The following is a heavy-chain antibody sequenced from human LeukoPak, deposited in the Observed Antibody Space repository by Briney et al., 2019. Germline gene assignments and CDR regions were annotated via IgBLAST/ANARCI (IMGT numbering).Heavy chain of an antibody. V-gene: IGHV1-69*13. J-gene: IGHJ6*02. CDR1: GGTFSSYA. CDR2: IIPIFGTA. Sequence: ASVTVSCTASGGTFSSYAISWVRQARGQGLEGMGRIIPIFGTANYAQKFQGRVTITADESTSTAYMELSSLRSEDTAVYYCARAPEYYYDSSGLYYYGMDVWGQGTTVTVSS. D-gene: IGHD3-22*01. CDR3: ARAPEYYYDSSGLYYYGMDV.